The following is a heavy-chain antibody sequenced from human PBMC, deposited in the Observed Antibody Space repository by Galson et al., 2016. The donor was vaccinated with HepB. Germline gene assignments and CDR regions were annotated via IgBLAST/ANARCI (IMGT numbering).Heavy chain of an antibody. CDR1: GDTFSTYA. J-gene: IGHJ6*02. CDR3: ARDGVYVEGYYGMDV. Sequence: SVKVSCKASGDTFSTYAISWVRQAPGQGLEWMGGIIPVLGTADYAQKFQGRVTITADESTNTAYMELSSLRSEDTAVYYCARDGVYVEGYYGMDVWGQGTTVTVSS. V-gene: IGHV1-69*13. CDR2: IIPVLGTA. D-gene: IGHD3-10*02.